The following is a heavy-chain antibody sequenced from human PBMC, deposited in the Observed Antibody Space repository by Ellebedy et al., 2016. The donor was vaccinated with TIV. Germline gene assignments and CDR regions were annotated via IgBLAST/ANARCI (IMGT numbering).Heavy chain of an antibody. CDR2: IWYDGSYE. D-gene: IGHD3-22*01. CDR3: GRDGRYYDSSGQPAH. Sequence: PGGSLRLSCAASGFIFSNYGMHWVRQAPGKGLEWVAVIWYDGSYEFYADSVKGRFTISRDNSNNTLYLHMNSLRAEDTAVYYCGRDGRYYDSSGQPAHWGQGTVVTVSS. V-gene: IGHV3-33*01. CDR1: GFIFSNYG. J-gene: IGHJ1*01.